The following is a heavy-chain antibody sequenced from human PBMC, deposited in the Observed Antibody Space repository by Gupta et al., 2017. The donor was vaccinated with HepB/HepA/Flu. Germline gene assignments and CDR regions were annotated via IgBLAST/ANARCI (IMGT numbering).Heavy chain of an antibody. CDR1: GFTFSNYA. J-gene: IGHJ4*02. CDR3: GRGGLAAAGADY. V-gene: IGHV3-33*01. CDR2: IWYDGSQK. Sequence: QVQVEVSGGGVVQPGRSLRLSCVASGFTFSNYAMHWVRQAPAKGLEWVAIIWYDGSQKYYGDSVKGRFTISRDNSKNTVYLQMNSLRAEDTAVYYCGRGGLAAAGADYWGQGTLVTVSS. D-gene: IGHD6-13*01.